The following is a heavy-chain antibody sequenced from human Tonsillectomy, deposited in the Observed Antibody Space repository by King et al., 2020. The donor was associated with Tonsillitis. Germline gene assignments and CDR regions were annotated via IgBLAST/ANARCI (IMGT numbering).Heavy chain of an antibody. CDR3: VKEDPYDY. CDR2: IHSDGSNK. Sequence: QLVQSGGGVVQPGGSLRLSCAASRFTLSTFGMHWVRRAPGKGLEWMTFIHSDGSNKYYADSVKGRFTVSRDNSKNTLYLQMNSLRVEDTAVYYCVKEDPYDYWGQGTLVTVSS. V-gene: IGHV3-30*02. CDR1: RFTLSTFG. J-gene: IGHJ4*02.